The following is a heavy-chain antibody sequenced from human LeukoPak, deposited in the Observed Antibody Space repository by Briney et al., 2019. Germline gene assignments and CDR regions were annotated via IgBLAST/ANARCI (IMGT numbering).Heavy chain of an antibody. CDR1: GGSISSYY. V-gene: IGHV4-59*08. CDR3: ASGGLSWFDP. CDR2: IYYSGST. J-gene: IGHJ5*02. Sequence: PSETLSLTSTVSGGSISSYYWSWIRQPPGKGLEWIGYIYYSGSTNYNPSLKSRVTISVDTSKNQFSLKLSSVTAADTAVYYCASGGLSWFDPWGQGTLVTVSS.